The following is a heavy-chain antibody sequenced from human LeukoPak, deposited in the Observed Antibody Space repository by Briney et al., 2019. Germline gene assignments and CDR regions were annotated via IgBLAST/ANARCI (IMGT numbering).Heavy chain of an antibody. V-gene: IGHV3-23*01. CDR1: GFSFSSFA. D-gene: IGHD5-12*01. CDR3: AKDPNHSGYDSIDY. Sequence: GGSLRLSCATSGFSFSSFAMSWVRQAPGKGLEWVAAMSSSDDGRYYAASVRGRFTISRDTSRSTLYLQMNSLRAEDAAVYYCAKDPNHSGYDSIDYWGQGTLVTVSS. J-gene: IGHJ4*02. CDR2: MSSSDDGR.